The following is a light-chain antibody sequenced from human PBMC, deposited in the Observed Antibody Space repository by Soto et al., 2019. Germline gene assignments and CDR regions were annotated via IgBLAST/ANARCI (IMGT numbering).Light chain of an antibody. Sequence: QSVLTQPPSASGTSGQRVTISCSGRSSNIESNTVNWYQHLPGTSPKLVIHTDDQRPSGVPDRFSGSKSGTSASLAISELQSEDEADYYCATWDDILSGLVFGGGTKVTVL. CDR2: TDD. J-gene: IGLJ2*01. CDR1: SSNIESNT. V-gene: IGLV1-44*01. CDR3: ATWDDILSGLV.